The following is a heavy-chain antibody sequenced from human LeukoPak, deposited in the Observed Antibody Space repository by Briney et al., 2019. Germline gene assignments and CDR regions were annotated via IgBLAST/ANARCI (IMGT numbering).Heavy chain of an antibody. CDR1: GFTFSSYG. D-gene: IGHD1-26*01. V-gene: IGHV3-30*02. CDR2: IQFDGNNK. Sequence: GGSLRLSCAASGFTFSSYGMHWVRQAPGKGLEWVAFIQFDGNNKYYADSVKGRFTISRDNSGNTLYLQMNSLRAEDTAVYYCARGGSYLSAFDIWGQGTMVTVSS. J-gene: IGHJ3*02. CDR3: ARGGSYLSAFDI.